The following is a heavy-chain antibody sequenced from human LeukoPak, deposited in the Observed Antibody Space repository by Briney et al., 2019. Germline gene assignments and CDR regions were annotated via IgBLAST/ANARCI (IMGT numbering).Heavy chain of an antibody. CDR3: ARGVLVGSTSYYYYYYYYMDV. CDR2: INHSGST. J-gene: IGHJ6*03. Sequence: PSETLSLTCAVYGGSFSGYYWSWIRQPPGKGLEWIGEINHSGSTNYNPSLKSRVTISVDTSKNQFSLKLSSVTAADTAVYYCARGVLVGSTSYYYYYYYYMDVWGKGTTVTVSS. CDR1: GGSFSGYY. D-gene: IGHD2-2*01. V-gene: IGHV4-34*01.